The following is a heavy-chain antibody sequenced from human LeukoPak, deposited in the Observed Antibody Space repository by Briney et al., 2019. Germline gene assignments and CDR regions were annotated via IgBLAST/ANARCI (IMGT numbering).Heavy chain of an antibody. D-gene: IGHD3-22*01. Sequence: ATVKISCKASGYSFNDYFIYWVQQAPGKGLEWMGHIDPEDGETTYAEKFEDRVTMTADTSTDTAYLELNGLRSEDTAVYYCASPMGVTIPTADRSRASWYLDLWGRGTLITVSS. CDR2: IDPEDGET. V-gene: IGHV1-69-2*01. J-gene: IGHJ2*01. CDR1: GYSFNDYF. CDR3: ASPMGVTIPTADRSRASWYLDL.